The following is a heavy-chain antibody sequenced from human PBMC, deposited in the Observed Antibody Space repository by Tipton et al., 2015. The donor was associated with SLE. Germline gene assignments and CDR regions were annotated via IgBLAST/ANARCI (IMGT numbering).Heavy chain of an antibody. Sequence: LRLSCTVSGGSISSHYWSWIRQPPGKGLEWIGYIYYSGSTNYNPSLKSRVTISVDTSKNQFSLKLSSVTAADTAVYYCAATVTSYYFDYWGQGTLVTVSS. CDR1: GGSISSHY. V-gene: IGHV4-59*11. D-gene: IGHD4-11*01. J-gene: IGHJ4*02. CDR2: IYYSGST. CDR3: AATVTSYYFDY.